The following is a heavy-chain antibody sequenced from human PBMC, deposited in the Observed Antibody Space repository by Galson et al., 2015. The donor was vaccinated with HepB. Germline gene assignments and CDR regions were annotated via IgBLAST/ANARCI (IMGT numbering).Heavy chain of an antibody. CDR3: AKDMSSGWYRYFDS. D-gene: IGHD3-22*01. Sequence: SLRLSCAVSGISFDDYAMHWVRQAPGKGLEWVSGVSWNGGSTLYAESVKGRFIVSRDNTRNSVHLQMNNLRPEDTALYFCAKDMSSGWYRYFDSWGQGTLVTVSA. J-gene: IGHJ4*02. CDR1: GISFDDYA. CDR2: VSWNGGST. V-gene: IGHV3-9*01.